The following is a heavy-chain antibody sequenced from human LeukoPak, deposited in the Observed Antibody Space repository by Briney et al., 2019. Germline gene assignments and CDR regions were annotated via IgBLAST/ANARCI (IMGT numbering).Heavy chain of an antibody. CDR2: INPDSGGT. CDR3: ARGGRVNRGDMDV. J-gene: IGHJ6*03. Sequence: ASVKVSCKASGYTFTGYYMHWVRQAPGQGLEWMGWINPDSGGTIYAQNFQGRVTMTRDTSISTAYMELSSLRSEDTAVYYCARGGRVNRGDMDVWGKGTTVTVSS. V-gene: IGHV1-2*02. CDR1: GYTFTGYY. D-gene: IGHD1/OR15-1a*01.